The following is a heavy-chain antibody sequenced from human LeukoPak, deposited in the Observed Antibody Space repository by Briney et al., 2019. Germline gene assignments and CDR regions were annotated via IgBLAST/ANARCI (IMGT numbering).Heavy chain of an antibody. V-gene: IGHV3-30*02. J-gene: IGHJ3*02. Sequence: GGSLRLSCAASGFTFSSYGMHWVRQAPGKGLEWVAFIRYDGSNKYYADSVKGRFTISRDNSKNTLYLQMNSLRAEDTAVYYCAKDPTAMAKEDAFDIWGQGTMVTVSS. CDR3: AKDPTAMAKEDAFDI. CDR2: IRYDGSNK. D-gene: IGHD5-18*01. CDR1: GFTFSSYG.